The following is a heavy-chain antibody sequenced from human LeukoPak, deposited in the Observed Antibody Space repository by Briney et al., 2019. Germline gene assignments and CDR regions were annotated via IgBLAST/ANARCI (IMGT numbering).Heavy chain of an antibody. J-gene: IGHJ6*03. V-gene: IGHV3-48*03. CDR3: ARPYYDILTGYSYYYYYYMDV. CDR2: ISSSGTTT. Sequence: GGSLRLSCAVSGFTFDNYEMNWVRQAPGKGLEWISYISSSGTTTYYADSVKGRFTISRDNSKNTLYLQMNSLRAEDTAVYYCARPYYDILTGYSYYYYYYMDVWGKGTTVTISS. CDR1: GFTFDNYE. D-gene: IGHD3-9*01.